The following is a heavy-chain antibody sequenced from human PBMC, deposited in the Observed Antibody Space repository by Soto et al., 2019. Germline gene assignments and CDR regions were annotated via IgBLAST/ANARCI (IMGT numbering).Heavy chain of an antibody. D-gene: IGHD6-19*01. CDR1: GFTFSSYG. V-gene: IGHV3-33*01. CDR3: ASQYSSGWYPPAYYYYGMDV. J-gene: IGHJ6*02. CDR2: IWYDGSNK. Sequence: SLRLSCAASGFTFSSYGMHWVRQAPGKGLEWVAVIWYDGSNKYYADSVKGRFTISRDNSKNTLYLRMNSLRAEDTAVYYCASQYSSGWYPPAYYYYGMDVWGQGTTVTVSS.